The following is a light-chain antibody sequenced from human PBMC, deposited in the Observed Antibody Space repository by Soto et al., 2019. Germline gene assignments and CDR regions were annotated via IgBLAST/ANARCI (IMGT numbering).Light chain of an antibody. CDR1: QSVSSN. CDR3: QQYNNWPPST. Sequence: EIVVTQSPATLSVSPGERATLSCRASQSVSSNLAWYQQKPGQAPRLLIYGASTRATGIPARFSGSGSGTEFTLTISSLQSEDFSVYYCQQYNNWPPSTFGQGAKVDI. V-gene: IGKV3-15*01. CDR2: GAS. J-gene: IGKJ1*01.